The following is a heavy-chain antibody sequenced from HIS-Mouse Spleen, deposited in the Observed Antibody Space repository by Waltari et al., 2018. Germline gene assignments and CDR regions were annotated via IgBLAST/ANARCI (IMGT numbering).Heavy chain of an antibody. CDR1: GGSISRSSSY. CDR3: ARTRGYWYFDL. D-gene: IGHD3-10*01. CDR2: IYYSGST. V-gene: IGHV4-39*01. J-gene: IGHJ2*01. Sequence: QLQLQESGPGLVKPSETLSLTCTVSGGSISRSSSYWGWLRQPPGKGLEWIGSIYYSGSTYYNPSLRSRVTISVDTSKNRFSLKLSSVTAADTAVYYCARTRGYWYFDLWGRGTLVTVSS.